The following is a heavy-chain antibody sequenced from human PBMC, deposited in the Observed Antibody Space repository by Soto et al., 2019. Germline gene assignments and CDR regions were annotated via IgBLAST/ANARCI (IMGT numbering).Heavy chain of an antibody. CDR2: ISAYNGNT. CDR3: ARDRPWADYGDYGLVFDY. D-gene: IGHD4-17*01. CDR1: GYTFTSYG. Sequence: QVQLVQSGAEVKKPGASVKVSCKASGYTFTSYGISWVRQAPGQGLEWMGWISAYNGNTNYAQKLQGRVTMTTDTSTSTAYMELRSLRSDDTAVYSCARDRPWADYGDYGLVFDYWGQGTLVTVSS. J-gene: IGHJ4*02. V-gene: IGHV1-18*01.